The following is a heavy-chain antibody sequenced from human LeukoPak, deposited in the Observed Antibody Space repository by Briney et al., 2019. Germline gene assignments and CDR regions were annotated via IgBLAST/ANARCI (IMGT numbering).Heavy chain of an antibody. V-gene: IGHV4-59*01. J-gene: IGHJ4*02. CDR1: GGSISSYY. Sequence: KPSETLSLTCTVSGGSISSYYWSWIRQPPGKGLEWIGYIYYSGSTNYNPSLKSRVTISVDTSKNQFSLKLSSVTAADTAVYYCAKGGISLVRGSFDYWGQGTLVTVSS. D-gene: IGHD3-10*01. CDR2: IYYSGST. CDR3: AKGGISLVRGSFDY.